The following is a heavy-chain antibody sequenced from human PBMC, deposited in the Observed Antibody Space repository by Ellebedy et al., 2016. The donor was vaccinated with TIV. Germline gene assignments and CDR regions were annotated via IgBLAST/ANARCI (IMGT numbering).Heavy chain of an antibody. Sequence: GESLKISCVASGFTFSNFWMHWVRQAPGKGLVWVSRINSDGTTTSYADSVKGRFTISRDNAKNTLYLQMSSLRAEDTAVYYCGGLDYWGQGTLVTVSS. CDR3: GGLDY. CDR2: INSDGTTT. V-gene: IGHV3-74*01. D-gene: IGHD3-16*01. CDR1: GFTFSNFW. J-gene: IGHJ4*02.